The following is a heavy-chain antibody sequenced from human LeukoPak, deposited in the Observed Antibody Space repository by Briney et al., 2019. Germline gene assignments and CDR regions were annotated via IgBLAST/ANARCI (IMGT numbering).Heavy chain of an antibody. D-gene: IGHD6-13*01. Sequence: GASVKVSCKPSGYTFTNYGISWVRQAPGLGLEWMGWISAYNGNTNYAQKVQGRVTMTTDTSTSTAYMELRSLRFDDTAVYYCARDQSVRLLQTSSTYFKHVFAIWGQGSMVTVSS. CDR3: ARDQSVRLLQTSSTYFKHVFAI. J-gene: IGHJ3*02. CDR2: ISAYNGNT. V-gene: IGHV1-18*01. CDR1: GYTFTNYG.